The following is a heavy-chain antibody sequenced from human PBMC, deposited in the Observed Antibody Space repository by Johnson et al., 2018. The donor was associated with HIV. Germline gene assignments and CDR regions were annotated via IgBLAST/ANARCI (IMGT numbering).Heavy chain of an antibody. D-gene: IGHD1-26*01. CDR1: GFTFSSYA. V-gene: IGHV3-64*01. J-gene: IGHJ3*02. CDR3: ARPTLSFQWELQGGIDAFDI. Sequence: VQLVESGGGLVQPGGSLRLSCAASGFTFSSYAMHWVRQAPGKGLEYVSAISSDGGSTYSAHSVKGTFTISRDNSKNTLHLQMGSLGAEDMAVYYCARPTLSFQWELQGGIDAFDIWGQGTMVTVSS. CDR2: ISSDGGST.